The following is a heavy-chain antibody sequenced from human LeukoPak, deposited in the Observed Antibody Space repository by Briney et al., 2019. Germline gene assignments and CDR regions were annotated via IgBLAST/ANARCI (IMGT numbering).Heavy chain of an antibody. CDR2: IYPSGST. Sequence: SSETLSPTCSVSGGSISSYYWSWIRQPAGKGLEWIWRIYPSGSTNYNPSLKSRVTISVDTSKNQFSLKLSSVTAADTAVYYCARKGDGYKIRDRSFDYWGQGTLVTVSS. V-gene: IGHV4-4*07. CDR1: GGSISSYY. CDR3: ARKGDGYKIRDRSFDY. J-gene: IGHJ4*02. D-gene: IGHD5-24*01.